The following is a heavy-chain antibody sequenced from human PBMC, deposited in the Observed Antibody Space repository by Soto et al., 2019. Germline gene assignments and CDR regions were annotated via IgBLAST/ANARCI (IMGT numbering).Heavy chain of an antibody. J-gene: IGHJ5*02. CDR2: INPSGGST. D-gene: IGHD3-22*01. CDR3: ARDLIYYYDSSGYYSPVALTNWFDH. V-gene: IGHV1-46*01. Sequence: ASVKVSCKASGYTFTSYYMHWVRQAPGQGLEWMGIINPSGGSTSYAQKFQGRVTMTRDTSTSTVYMELSSLRSEDTAVYYCARDLIYYYDSSGYYSPVALTNWFDHWGQGTLVTVSS. CDR1: GYTFTSYY.